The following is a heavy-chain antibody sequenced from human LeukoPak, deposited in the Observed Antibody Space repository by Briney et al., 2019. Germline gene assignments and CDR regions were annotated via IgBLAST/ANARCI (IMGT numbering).Heavy chain of an antibody. D-gene: IGHD3-10*01. V-gene: IGHV3-53*01. J-gene: IGHJ4*02. CDR1: GLSVSINY. CDR2: IYSGGTT. Sequence: GGSLRLSCAASGLSVSINYMSWVRQAPGKGLEWVSVIYSGGTTVYVDSVKGRFTISRDNSKNTLFLQMNSLRAEDTAVYYCARVPGAYGSGTYYVWGQGTRVTVSS. CDR3: ARVPGAYGSGTYYV.